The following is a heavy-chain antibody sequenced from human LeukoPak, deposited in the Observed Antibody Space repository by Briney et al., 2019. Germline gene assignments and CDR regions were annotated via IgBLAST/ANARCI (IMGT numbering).Heavy chain of an antibody. J-gene: IGHJ5*02. CDR1: GFTFSNYT. CDR2: INSSGSYK. Sequence: PGGSLRLSCAASGFTFSNYTMTWVRQAPGKGLEWVSSINSSGSYKYYADSMKGRFTISRDNAKNSLYLQMNSLRAEDTAVYYCARSPYCSGGSCYSVGNNWFDPWGQGTLVTVSS. V-gene: IGHV3-21*04. D-gene: IGHD2-15*01. CDR3: ARSPYCSGGSCYSVGNNWFDP.